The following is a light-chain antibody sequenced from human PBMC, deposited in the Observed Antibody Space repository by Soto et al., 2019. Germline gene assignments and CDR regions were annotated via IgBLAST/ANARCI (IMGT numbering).Light chain of an antibody. Sequence: QSVLTQPASVSGSPGQSITISCTGTSSDVGGYNYVSWYQQHPGKAPKLMIYDVSNRPSGVSNLFSGSKSGNTASLTISGLQAEDEDYYYCSSYTSSSTLVFGGGTKLTVL. CDR1: SSDVGGYNY. J-gene: IGLJ2*01. V-gene: IGLV2-14*01. CDR3: SSYTSSSTLV. CDR2: DVS.